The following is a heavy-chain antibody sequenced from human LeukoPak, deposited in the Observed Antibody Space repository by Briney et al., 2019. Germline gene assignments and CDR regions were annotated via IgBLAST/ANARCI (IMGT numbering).Heavy chain of an antibody. CDR1: GFTFSGYG. V-gene: IGHV3-30*02. D-gene: IGHD3-10*01. CDR3: ASKAPSYGSETATFDY. J-gene: IGHJ4*02. CDR2: MGYDGSNK. Sequence: PGGSLRLSCAASGFTFSGYGMSWVRQAPGKGLEWVAFMGYDGSNKYYADSVKGRFTISRGNSKNTLYVQVNSLRTEDTAVYYCASKAPSYGSETATFDYWGQGTLVTVSS.